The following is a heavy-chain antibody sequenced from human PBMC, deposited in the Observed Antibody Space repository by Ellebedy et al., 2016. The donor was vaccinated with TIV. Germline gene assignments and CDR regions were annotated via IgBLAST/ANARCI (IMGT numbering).Heavy chain of an antibody. Sequence: GESLKISCVASGFTFSSYAMCLVRQAPGKGLECVSTISDSGGNTHFPDSVTGRFTISRDNSRNTVYLQMNNLRAEDTAVYYCARDSGRRRSWDNDYWGQGTLVTVSS. V-gene: IGHV3-23*01. D-gene: IGHD3-10*01. J-gene: IGHJ4*02. CDR3: ARDSGRRRSWDNDY. CDR1: GFTFSSYA. CDR2: ISDSGGNT.